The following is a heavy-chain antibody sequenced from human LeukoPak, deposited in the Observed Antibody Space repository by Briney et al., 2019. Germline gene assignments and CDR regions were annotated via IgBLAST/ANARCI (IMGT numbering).Heavy chain of an antibody. CDR3: ASGSLFGY. Sequence: GGSLRLSCAASGFTFSSYGMHWVRQAPGKGLEWVAVISYDGSNKYYADSVKGRFTISRDNSKNTLYLQMNSLRAEDTAVYYCASGSLFGYWGQGTLVTVSS. J-gene: IGHJ4*02. CDR1: GFTFSSYG. V-gene: IGHV3-30*03. D-gene: IGHD1-26*01. CDR2: ISYDGSNK.